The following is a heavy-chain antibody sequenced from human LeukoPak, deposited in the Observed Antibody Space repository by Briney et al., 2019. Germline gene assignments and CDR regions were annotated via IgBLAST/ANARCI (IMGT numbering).Heavy chain of an antibody. V-gene: IGHV3-48*02. CDR3: ARAGSGWYFDY. CDR2: ISSSSSRTI. Sequence: GGSLRLSCAASGFTFSSYSMNWVRQAPGKGLEWVSYISSSSSRTIYYADSVKGRFTISRDNAKNSVYLQMNSLRDEDTAVYYCARAGSGWYFDYWGQGTLVAVSS. CDR1: GFTFSSYS. D-gene: IGHD6-19*01. J-gene: IGHJ4*02.